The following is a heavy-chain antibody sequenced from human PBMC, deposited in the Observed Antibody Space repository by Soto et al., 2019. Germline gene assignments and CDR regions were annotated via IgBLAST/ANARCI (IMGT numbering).Heavy chain of an antibody. J-gene: IGHJ6*02. CDR3: AGGDYYHSSGYYFYYYTMDV. CDR2: VYYGGST. V-gene: IGHV4-39*01. CDR1: GGSISSSSHY. Sequence: SETLSLTCTVSGGSISSSSHYWGWIRQPPGKGLEWIGNVYYGGSTYYNPSLKSRVTISVETSESQFSLKLSSVTAADTAVYYCAGGDYYHSSGYYFYYYTMDVWGQGTTVTVSS. D-gene: IGHD3-22*01.